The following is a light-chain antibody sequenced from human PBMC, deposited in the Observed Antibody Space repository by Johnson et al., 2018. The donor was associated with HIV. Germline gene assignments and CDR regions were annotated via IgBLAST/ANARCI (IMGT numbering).Light chain of an antibody. CDR2: ENN. CDR1: SSNIGTNY. CDR3: AAWDDSLNGSNYV. V-gene: IGLV1-51*02. Sequence: QSVLTQPPSVSAAPGQNVTISCSGGSSNIGTNYVSWYQQFPGTATKLLIYENNKRPSGIPDRFSDSKSGTSATLGISGLQAEDEADYYCAAWDDSLNGSNYVFGTGTKFTVL. J-gene: IGLJ1*01.